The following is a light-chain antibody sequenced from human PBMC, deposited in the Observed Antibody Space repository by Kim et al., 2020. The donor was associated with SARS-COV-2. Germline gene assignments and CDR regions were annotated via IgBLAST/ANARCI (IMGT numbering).Light chain of an antibody. V-gene: IGKV4-1*01. CDR2: WAS. Sequence: DIVMTQSPDSPAVSLGERATLNCKSSQTVLYNSNNKNYLAWYQQKPGQAPKLLIYWASIRESGVSDRFSGSGSETDFTLTISSLQAEDVAVYYCQQYYSTPPSLGQGTKLEIK. J-gene: IGKJ2*03. CDR1: QTVLYNSNNKNY. CDR3: QQYYSTPPS.